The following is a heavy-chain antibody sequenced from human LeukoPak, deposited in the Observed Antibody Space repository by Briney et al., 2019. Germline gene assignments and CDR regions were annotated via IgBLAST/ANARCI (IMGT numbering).Heavy chain of an antibody. V-gene: IGHV3-11*04. J-gene: IGHJ6*03. Sequence: PGGSLRLSCAASGFTFSDYYMSWIRQAPGKGLEWVSYISPSSTIYYSDSVKGRFTISRDNAKNSLYLQMNSLRAEDTAVYYCGGDTYGFGYYMDVWGKGTTVTVSS. CDR3: GGDTYGFGYYMDV. CDR1: GFTFSDYY. D-gene: IGHD5-18*01. CDR2: ISPSSTI.